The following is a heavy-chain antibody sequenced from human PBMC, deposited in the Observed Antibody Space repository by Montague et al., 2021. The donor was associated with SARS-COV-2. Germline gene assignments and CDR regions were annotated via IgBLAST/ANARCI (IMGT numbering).Heavy chain of an antibody. J-gene: IGHJ4*02. CDR2: INHSGST. V-gene: IGHV4-34*01. Sequence: SETLSLTCAVYGGSFSGYYWSWIRQPPGKGLEWIGEINHSGSTNYNPSLKSRVTISVDTSKNQFSLKLSSVTAADTAVYYCARGYQLRFLEWSSRQSTFDYWGRGILVTVSS. CDR3: ARGYQLRFLEWSSRQSTFDY. CDR1: GGSFSGYY. D-gene: IGHD3-3*01.